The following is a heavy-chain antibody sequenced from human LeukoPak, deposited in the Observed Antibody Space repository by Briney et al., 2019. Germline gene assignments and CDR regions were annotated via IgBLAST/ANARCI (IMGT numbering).Heavy chain of an antibody. CDR1: GFTFSTSG. CDR3: AKDRHSSSPGRGKDY. V-gene: IGHV3-23*01. CDR2: ISGSGGST. Sequence: GGTLRLSCAPSGFTFSTSGMSWVRQAPGKGLEWVSAISGSGGSTYYADSVKGRFTISRDNSKNTLYLQMNSLRAEDTAVYYCAKDRHSSSPGRGKDYWGQGTLVTVSS. J-gene: IGHJ4*02. D-gene: IGHD6-6*01.